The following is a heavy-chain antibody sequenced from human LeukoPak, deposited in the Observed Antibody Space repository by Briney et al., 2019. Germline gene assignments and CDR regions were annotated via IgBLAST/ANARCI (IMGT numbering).Heavy chain of an antibody. CDR3: ARDLSIAVAGSPGFDI. D-gene: IGHD6-19*01. CDR2: IYYSGST. J-gene: IGHJ3*02. Sequence: SETLSLTCTVSGGSISSSSYYWGWIRQPPGKGLEWIGYIYYSGSTNYNPSLKSRVTISVDTSKNQFSLKLSSVTAADTAVYYCARDLSIAVAGSPGFDIWGQGTMVTVSS. CDR1: GGSISSSSYY. V-gene: IGHV4-61*01.